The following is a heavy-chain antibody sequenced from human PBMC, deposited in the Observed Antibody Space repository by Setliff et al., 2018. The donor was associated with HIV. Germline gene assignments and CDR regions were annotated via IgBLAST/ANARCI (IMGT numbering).Heavy chain of an antibody. Sequence: ASVKVSCKASAHTFTGYYVHWVRQAPGQGLEWMGWINPNNGGTNYAQKFQGRVTMTRDTTITTVYMELTRLRSDDTAMYYCARDRERGQYSRSAVGGYYYYYMDVWGKGTTVTVSS. V-gene: IGHV1-2*02. D-gene: IGHD6-6*01. CDR2: INPNNGGT. CDR3: ARDRERGQYSRSAVGGYYYYYMDV. J-gene: IGHJ6*03. CDR1: AHTFTGYY.